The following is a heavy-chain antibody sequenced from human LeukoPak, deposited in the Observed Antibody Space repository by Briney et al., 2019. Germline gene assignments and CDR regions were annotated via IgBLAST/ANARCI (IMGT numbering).Heavy chain of an antibody. V-gene: IGHV1-2*02. J-gene: IGHJ5*02. CDR1: GYTFTGYY. Sequence: ASVKVSCKASGYTFTGYYMHWVRQAPGQGLEWMGWINGNSGGTKYAQTFQGRVTMTRDTSISTAYMELNRLRSDDTAVYYCARGDDYIWGSAFNWFDPWGQGTLVTVSS. CDR3: ARGDDYIWGSAFNWFDP. CDR2: INGNSGGT. D-gene: IGHD3-16*01.